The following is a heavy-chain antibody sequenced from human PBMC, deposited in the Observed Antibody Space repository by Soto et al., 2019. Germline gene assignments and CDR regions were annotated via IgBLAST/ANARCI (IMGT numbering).Heavy chain of an antibody. CDR2: IKSKTDGGTK. J-gene: IGHJ4*02. D-gene: IGHD2-2*01. CDR1: GSTFSNAW. CDR3: TTYALKDIVVVPAAMQEGYFDY. Sequence: GGSLRLSCAASGSTFSNAWMSWVRQAPEKRQEWVGRIKSKTDGGTKDYAAPVKGSFTISRDDSKNTLYLQMNSLKTEDTAVYYCTTYALKDIVVVPAAMQEGYFDYWGQGTLVTVSS. V-gene: IGHV3-15*01.